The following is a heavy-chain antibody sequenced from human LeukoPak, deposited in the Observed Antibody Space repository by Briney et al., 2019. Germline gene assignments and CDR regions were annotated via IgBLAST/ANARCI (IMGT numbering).Heavy chain of an antibody. CDR2: MNAKSGHT. D-gene: IGHD3-22*01. V-gene: IGHV1-8*01. CDR1: GYAFTSYH. J-gene: IGHJ6*02. Sequence: ASVKVSCKASGYAFTSYHIDWVRQAPGQGPEWMGWMNAKSGHTGYAQNLEGRVTMTRDTSTNTAYMELRGLRSEDTAVYFCARGMFDNSGHYYYFYYALDVWGQGTTVTVSS. CDR3: ARGMFDNSGHYYYFYYALDV.